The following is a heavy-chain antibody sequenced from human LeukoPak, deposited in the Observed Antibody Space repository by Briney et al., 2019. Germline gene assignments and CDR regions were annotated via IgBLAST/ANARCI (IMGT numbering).Heavy chain of an antibody. D-gene: IGHD1-26*01. CDR1: GFTFSTYG. CDR2: ISYDGSNK. CDR3: TSLTPGIVGASSVSY. V-gene: IGHV3-30*01. J-gene: IGHJ4*02. Sequence: PGRSLRFSCAASGFTFSTYGVNWVRQAPGKGLEWVAVISYDGSNKYYADSVEGRFTLSRDSSKNTLYLQMNSLRAEDTAVYYCTSLTPGIVGASSVSYWGQGTLVAVSS.